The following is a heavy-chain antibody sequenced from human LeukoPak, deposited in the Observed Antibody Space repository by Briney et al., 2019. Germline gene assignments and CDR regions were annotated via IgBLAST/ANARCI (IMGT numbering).Heavy chain of an antibody. V-gene: IGHV1-18*01. Sequence: ASVKVSFKASGYTFTSYGISWVRQAPGQGLEWMGWISAYNGNTNYAQKLQGRVTMTTDTSTSTAYMELRSLRSDDTAVYYCARASRIAVAGRVDYWGQGTLVTVSS. D-gene: IGHD6-19*01. CDR3: ARASRIAVAGRVDY. CDR2: ISAYNGNT. CDR1: GYTFTSYG. J-gene: IGHJ4*02.